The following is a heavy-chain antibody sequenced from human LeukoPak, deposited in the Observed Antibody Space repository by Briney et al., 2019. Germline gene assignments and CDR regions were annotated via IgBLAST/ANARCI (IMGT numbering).Heavy chain of an antibody. CDR3: VRDKRYYGSGSYPYYYYYMDV. J-gene: IGHJ6*03. CDR2: IYINDNT. Sequence: GGSLRLSCAASGFSVSDNCMSWVRQAPGKGLEWVSIIYINDNTNYADSLQGRYTISRDNSKNTLLLQMNSLRAEDTAVYYCVRDKRYYGSGSYPYYYYYMDVWGTGTTVTVSS. CDR1: GFSVSDNC. V-gene: IGHV3-53*01. D-gene: IGHD3-10*01.